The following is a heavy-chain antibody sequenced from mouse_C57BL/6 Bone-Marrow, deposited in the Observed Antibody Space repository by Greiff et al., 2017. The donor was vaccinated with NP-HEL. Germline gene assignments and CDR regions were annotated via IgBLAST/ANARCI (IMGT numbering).Heavy chain of an antibody. CDR1: GFSFTSYG. J-gene: IGHJ4*01. D-gene: IGHD2-1*01. V-gene: IGHV2-2*01. CDR3: ARGGPGNYVGYYAMEY. Sequence: VQLQQSGPGLVQPSQSLSITCTVSGFSFTSYGVHWVRQSPGKGLVWLGVIWGGGSTDYNAAFISRLSISKDNSRSHVFFKMNSLQADDTAIYYCARGGPGNYVGYYAMEYWGQGTSVTVAS. CDR2: IWGGGST.